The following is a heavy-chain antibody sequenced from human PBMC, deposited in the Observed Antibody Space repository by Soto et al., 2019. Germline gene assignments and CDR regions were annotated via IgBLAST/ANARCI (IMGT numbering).Heavy chain of an antibody. J-gene: IGHJ3*01. CDR1: GGSINNGASH. CDR2: IYYSGNA. D-gene: IGHD6-19*01. V-gene: IGHV4-31*01. CDR3: ARDTASVAACDL. Sequence: QVQLQESGPGLVKPSQTLSLTCTVSGGSINNGASHWTWIRQHPGKGLEWIGNIYYSGNAYYNPSLKSQLTISIDTSKNQFSLKLSSVIAADTAVYYCARDTASVAACDLWGQGTMVTVSS.